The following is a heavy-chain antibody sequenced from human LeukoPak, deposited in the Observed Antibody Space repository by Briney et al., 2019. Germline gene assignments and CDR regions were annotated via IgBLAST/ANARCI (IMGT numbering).Heavy chain of an antibody. J-gene: IGHJ5*02. V-gene: IGHV3-48*01. Sequence: GGSLRLSCAGGFTFSDYSMNWIRQAPGKGLEWVSYISSSSTVYYTDSVKGRFTISRDNAKRSLYLQMNSLRAEDTAVYYCVGWGSDESWGQGTLVTVSS. CDR2: ISSSSTV. CDR3: VGWGSDES. CDR1: GFTFSDYS. D-gene: IGHD3-10*01.